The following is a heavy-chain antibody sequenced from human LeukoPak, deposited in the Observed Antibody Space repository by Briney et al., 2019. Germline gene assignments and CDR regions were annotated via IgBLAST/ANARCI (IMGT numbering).Heavy chain of an antibody. CDR2: INKNGDST. CDR1: GFTFSTFA. CDR3: VKTMMTFGGVIRTDAFDI. J-gene: IGHJ3*02. D-gene: IGHD3-16*01. Sequence: AGGSLRLSRSASGFTFSTFAMHWVRQAPGKRLVYVSGINKNGDSTYYPVSVKARLTLSRDNSKNTLFLHKARLRAGDTAVFFCVKTMMTFGGVIRTDAFDIGGQGTMVIVSS. V-gene: IGHV3-64D*06.